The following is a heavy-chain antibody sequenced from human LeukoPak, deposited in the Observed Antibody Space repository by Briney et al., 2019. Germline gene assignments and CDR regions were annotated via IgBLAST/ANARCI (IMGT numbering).Heavy chain of an antibody. CDR1: GFTFSTYT. J-gene: IGHJ3*02. CDR2: ISRGSGYI. Sequence: GGSLRRSCAASGFTFSTYTMIWVRLAPGNGLEWVSIISRGSGYIHYADSVKGRFTISRDNSKNTLYLQMNSLRAEDTAVYYCAKDPRAGEYRSLDAFDIWGQGTMVTVSS. D-gene: IGHD3-16*01. CDR3: AKDPRAGEYRSLDAFDI. V-gene: IGHV3-21*04.